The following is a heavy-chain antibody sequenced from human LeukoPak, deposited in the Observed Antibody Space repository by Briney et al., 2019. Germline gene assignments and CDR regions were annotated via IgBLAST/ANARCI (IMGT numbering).Heavy chain of an antibody. J-gene: IGHJ4*02. CDR1: GGSISSTSYY. D-gene: IGHD3-10*01. V-gene: IGHV4-39*07. CDR2: IYYSGST. Sequence: PSETLSLTCTVSGGSISSTSYYWGWIRQSPGKGLEWIGSIYYSGSTYYNPSLKSRVTISVDTSKNQFSLKLSSVTAADTAVYYCARDRLAYYYGSGSYDYWGQGTLVTVSS. CDR3: ARDRLAYYYGSGSYDY.